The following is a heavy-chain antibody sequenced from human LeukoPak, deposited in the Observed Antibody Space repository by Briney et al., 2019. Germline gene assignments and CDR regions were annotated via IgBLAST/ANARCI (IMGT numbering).Heavy chain of an antibody. CDR3: AGGVGYYDSSGTIDY. Sequence: YDGSKKYSADSVKGRITISRDDSKNTLYLQMNSLRAEDTAVYYCAGGVGYYDSSGTIDYWGQGTLVAVSS. D-gene: IGHD3-22*01. CDR2: YDGSKK. J-gene: IGHJ4*02. V-gene: IGHV3-33*01.